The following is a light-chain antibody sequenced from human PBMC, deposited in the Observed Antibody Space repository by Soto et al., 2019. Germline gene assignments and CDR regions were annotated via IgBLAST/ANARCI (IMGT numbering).Light chain of an antibody. CDR1: QSISSW. V-gene: IGKV1-5*01. J-gene: IGKJ1*01. Sequence: DIQMTQSPATLSASVGDRVTITSRASQSISSWLAWYQQKPGKAPKLLIYDASSLESGVPSRFSGSGSGTEFTLTISSLQPGDFATYYCQQYNSYSGTFGQGTKVEIK. CDR3: QQYNSYSGT. CDR2: DAS.